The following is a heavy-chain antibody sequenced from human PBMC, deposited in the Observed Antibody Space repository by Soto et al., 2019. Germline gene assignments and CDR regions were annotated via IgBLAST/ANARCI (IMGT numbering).Heavy chain of an antibody. CDR1: GFTFSTYS. D-gene: IGHD5-12*01. CDR3: ARAQGSGYPGDGSFDI. J-gene: IGHJ3*02. Sequence: EVQLVESGGGLVKPGGSLRLSCAASGFTFSTYSMNWVRQAPGKGLEWVSSISSSSSYIYYADSVKGRFTISRDNAKHSLYLQMKSLRAEDTAVYYCARAQGSGYPGDGSFDIWAKGQWSPSLQ. CDR2: ISSSSSYI. V-gene: IGHV3-21*01.